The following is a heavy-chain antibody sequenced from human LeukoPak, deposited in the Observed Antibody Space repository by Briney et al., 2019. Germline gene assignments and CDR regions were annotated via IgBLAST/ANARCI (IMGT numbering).Heavy chain of an antibody. Sequence: SQTLSLTCAISGDSVSSTSGVWSWIRQSPSRGLEWLGKTYYRSKWYSDYAGFVKGRITINPDTSKNQFSLQLKSVTPEDTAVYFCTREGPAFDIWGHGTMVTVSS. CDR3: TREGPAFDI. CDR1: GDSVSSTSGV. V-gene: IGHV6-1*01. J-gene: IGHJ3*02. CDR2: TYYRSKWYS.